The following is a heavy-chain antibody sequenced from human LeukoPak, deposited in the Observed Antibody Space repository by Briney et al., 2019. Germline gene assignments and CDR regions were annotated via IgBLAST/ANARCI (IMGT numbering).Heavy chain of an antibody. D-gene: IGHD6-19*01. CDR2: INHSGST. Sequence: SETLSLTCAVYGGSFSGYYWSWIRQPPGKGLEWIGEINHSGSTNYNPPLKSRVTISVDTSKNQFSLKLTSVTAADTAVYYCARVIAYSSGWYYGMDVWGQGTTVTVSS. CDR1: GGSFSGYY. J-gene: IGHJ6*02. CDR3: ARVIAYSSGWYYGMDV. V-gene: IGHV4-34*01.